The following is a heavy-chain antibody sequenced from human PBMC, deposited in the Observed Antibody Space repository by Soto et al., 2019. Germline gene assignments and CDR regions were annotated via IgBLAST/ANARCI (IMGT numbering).Heavy chain of an antibody. CDR2: ITPIFGTA. Sequence: QVQLVQSGAEVKKPGSSVKVSCKASGGTFSSYAISWVRQAPGQWLEWMGGITPIFGTANYAQKFQGRGTITADESTSTAYMELSSLRSEDTAVYYCARESRYCSGGSCYFLPGIDYWGQGTLVTVSS. CDR1: GGTFSSYA. J-gene: IGHJ4*02. CDR3: ARESRYCSGGSCYFLPGIDY. V-gene: IGHV1-69*12. D-gene: IGHD2-15*01.